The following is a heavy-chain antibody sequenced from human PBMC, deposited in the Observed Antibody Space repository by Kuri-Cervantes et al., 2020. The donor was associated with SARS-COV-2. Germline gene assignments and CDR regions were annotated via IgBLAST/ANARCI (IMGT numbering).Heavy chain of an antibody. J-gene: IGHJ5*02. CDR1: GFTFSSYW. D-gene: IGHD6-13*01. V-gene: IGHV3-7*01. CDR3: ARERPHYSSPPHGGFDP. Sequence: GESLKISCAASGFTFSSYWMSWVRQAPGKGPEWVANIKQDGSEKYYVDSVKGRLTISRDNAKNSLYLQMNSLRAEDTAVYYCARERPHYSSPPHGGFDPWGQGALVTVSS. CDR2: IKQDGSEK.